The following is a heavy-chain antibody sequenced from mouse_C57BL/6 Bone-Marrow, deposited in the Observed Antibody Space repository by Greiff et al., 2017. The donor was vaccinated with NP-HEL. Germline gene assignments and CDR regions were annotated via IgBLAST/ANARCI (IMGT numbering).Heavy chain of an antibody. D-gene: IGHD2-5*01. CDR1: GLTFSSYG. J-gene: IGHJ2*01. CDR3: ARHYYSNYFDY. CDR2: ISSGGSYT. Sequence: DVKLVESGGDLVKPGGSLKLSCAASGLTFSSYGMSWVRQTPDKRLAWVATISSGGSYTYYPDSVKGRFTISRDNAKNTLYLQMSSLKSEDTAMYYCARHYYSNYFDYWGQGTTLTVSS. V-gene: IGHV5-6*02.